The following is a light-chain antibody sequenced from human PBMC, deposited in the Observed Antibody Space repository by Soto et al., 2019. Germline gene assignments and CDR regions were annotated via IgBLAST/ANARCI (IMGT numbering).Light chain of an antibody. Sequence: QSVLTQPASVSGSPGPSITISCTGTSSDIGDSNYVSWYQQHPGKAPKLVIYDVSNRPSGVSNRFSGSKSANTASLTISGLQAEDEADYYCSSFRSSSTSYVFGTGTKLTVL. CDR2: DVS. J-gene: IGLJ1*01. CDR1: SSDIGDSNY. V-gene: IGLV2-14*03. CDR3: SSFRSSSTSYV.